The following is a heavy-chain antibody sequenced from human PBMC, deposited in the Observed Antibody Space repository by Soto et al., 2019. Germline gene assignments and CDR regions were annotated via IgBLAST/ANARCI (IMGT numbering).Heavy chain of an antibody. CDR3: ARHMGLGESSWDAFDI. J-gene: IGHJ3*02. V-gene: IGHV5-51*01. CDR2: IYPGDSDT. CDR1: GYSFTSYW. D-gene: IGHD3-16*01. Sequence: GGSLRLSCKGSGYSFTSYWIGWVRQMPGKGLEWMGIIYPGDSDTRYSPSFQGQVTISADKSISTADLQWSSLKASDTAMYYCARHMGLGESSWDAFDIWGQGTMVTVSS.